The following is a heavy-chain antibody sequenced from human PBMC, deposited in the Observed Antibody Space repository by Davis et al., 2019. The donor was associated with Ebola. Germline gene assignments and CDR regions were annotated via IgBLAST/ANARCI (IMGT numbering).Heavy chain of an antibody. CDR1: GCFFSSSA. V-gene: IGHV1-58*02. D-gene: IGHD1-14*01. CDR2: IVVGSGNT. J-gene: IGHJ5*02. Sequence: SVMVSCKAYGCFFSSSAMQGVRQARGPRLEWIGGIVVGSGNTNYAQKFRERLTMTRDMSTGTAYMELRSLRFEDTAEYYCAAAAGTVGKFDLWGQGTLVTVSS. CDR3: AAAAGTVGKFDL.